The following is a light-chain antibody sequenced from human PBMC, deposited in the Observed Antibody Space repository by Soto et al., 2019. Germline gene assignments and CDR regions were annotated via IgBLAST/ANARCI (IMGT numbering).Light chain of an antibody. Sequence: DIQMTQSPSSLSAYVGDRITITCRASQSISNRLNWYQQKPGKAPKLLIHAASTLQSGVPLSFSGSGSGTSFTLTISSLQPEDFATYYCQQLLSYPITFGQGTRLEIK. V-gene: IGKV1-9*01. CDR2: AAS. CDR3: QQLLSYPIT. J-gene: IGKJ5*01. CDR1: QSISNR.